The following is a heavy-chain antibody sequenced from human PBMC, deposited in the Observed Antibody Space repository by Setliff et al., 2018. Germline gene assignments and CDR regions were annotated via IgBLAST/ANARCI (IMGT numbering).Heavy chain of an antibody. CDR3: AKDRGYSYYYYGMDV. CDR1: GFTFSSSA. J-gene: IGHJ6*02. V-gene: IGHV3-23*01. D-gene: IGHD5-12*01. Sequence: GGSLRLSCAASGFTFSSSAMDWVRQAPGKGLEWVSAISSTITSTYYADSVKGRFTISRDNSKNTLYLPRYSLRAEDKAVYYCAKDRGYSYYYYGMDVWGQGTTVTASS. CDR2: ISSTITST.